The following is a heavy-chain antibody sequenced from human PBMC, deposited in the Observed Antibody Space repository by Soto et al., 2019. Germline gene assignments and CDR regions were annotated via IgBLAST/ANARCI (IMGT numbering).Heavy chain of an antibody. V-gene: IGHV1-18*01. D-gene: IGHD5-12*01. J-gene: IGHJ4*02. Sequence: QVQLVQSGPEVKKPGASVKVSCKASGYTFTNYGISWVRQAPGQGLEWPGWINGYNGNTDYAQKIQDRVTMTTDTSTTTAYLELRSLAFDDTAVYYCARGGSGYEDYWGQGTLVTVSS. CDR1: GYTFTNYG. CDR3: ARGGSGYEDY. CDR2: INGYNGNT.